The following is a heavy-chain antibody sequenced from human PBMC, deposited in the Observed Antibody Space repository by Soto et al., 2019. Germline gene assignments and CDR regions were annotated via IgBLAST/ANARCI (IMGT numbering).Heavy chain of an antibody. D-gene: IGHD3-10*01. J-gene: IGHJ6*02. CDR3: ATSLPSGSYYNPLSYSYYGKDV. Sequence: PSETLSLTCTVSGGSISSGDYYWSWIRQPPGKGLEWIGYIYYSGSTYYNPSLKSRVTISVDTSKNQFSLKLSSVTAADTAVYYCATSLPSGSYYNPLSYSYYGKDVWGQGTTVTVSS. CDR2: IYYSGST. V-gene: IGHV4-30-4*01. CDR1: GGSISSGDYY.